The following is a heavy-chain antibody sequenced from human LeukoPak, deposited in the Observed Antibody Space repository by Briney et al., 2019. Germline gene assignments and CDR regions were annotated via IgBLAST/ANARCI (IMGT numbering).Heavy chain of an antibody. CDR3: AKIWFGELTDDSFAY. J-gene: IGHJ4*02. CDR2: ISGSGGST. D-gene: IGHD3-10*01. V-gene: IGHV3-23*01. Sequence: GGSLRLSCAASGFTFSSYAKSWVRPAPGKGLEWVSAISGSGGSTYYADSVKGRFTISRNNSKNTLYLKMNSLRAEETAVYSCAKIWFGELTDDSFAYWGQGTLATVSS. CDR1: GFTFSSYA.